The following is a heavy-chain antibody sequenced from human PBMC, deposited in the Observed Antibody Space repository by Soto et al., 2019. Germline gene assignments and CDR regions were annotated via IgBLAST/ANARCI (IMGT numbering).Heavy chain of an antibody. D-gene: IGHD1-26*01. V-gene: IGHV3-15*07. CDR2: IKSKTDGGTT. CDR3: TTWEVGATTTIDY. Sequence: GGSLRLSCAASGFTFSNAWMNWVRQAPGKGLEWVGRIKSKTDGGTTDYAAPVKGRFTISRDDSKNTLYLQMNSLKTEDTAVYYCTTWEVGATTTIDYWGQGTLVTVSS. J-gene: IGHJ4*02. CDR1: GFTFSNAW.